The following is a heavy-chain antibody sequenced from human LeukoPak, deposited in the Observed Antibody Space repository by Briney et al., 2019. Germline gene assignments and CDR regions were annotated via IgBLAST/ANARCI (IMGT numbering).Heavy chain of an antibody. CDR3: ARTGSYAAPFDY. Sequence: SETLSLTCTVSGGSISSYYWSWIRQPPGKGLEWIGYIYYSGSTNYNPSLKSRVTISVDTSKNQVSLRLSSVTAADTAVYYCARTGSYAAPFDYWGQGTLVTVSS. D-gene: IGHD1-26*01. V-gene: IGHV4-59*01. CDR2: IYYSGST. CDR1: GGSISSYY. J-gene: IGHJ4*02.